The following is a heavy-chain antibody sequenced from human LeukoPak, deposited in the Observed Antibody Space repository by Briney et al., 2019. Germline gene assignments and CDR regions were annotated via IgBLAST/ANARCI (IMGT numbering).Heavy chain of an antibody. J-gene: IGHJ4*02. CDR1: GGSFSGYY. CDR2: INRSGST. Sequence: SETLSLTCAVYGGSFSGYYWSWIRQPPGKGLEWIGEINRSGSTNYNPSLKSRVTISVDTSKNQFSLKLSSVTAADTAVYYCARHSSGYYFGYWGQGTLVTVSS. D-gene: IGHD3-22*01. V-gene: IGHV4-34*01. CDR3: ARHSSGYYFGY.